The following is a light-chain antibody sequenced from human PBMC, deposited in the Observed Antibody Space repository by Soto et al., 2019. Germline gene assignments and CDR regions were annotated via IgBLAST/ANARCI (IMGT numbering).Light chain of an antibody. CDR3: SSYTSTSAWV. V-gene: IGLV2-14*01. CDR1: SSDVGAYNS. Sequence: QSVLTQPASVPGSPGQSITISCTGTSSDVGAYNSVSWYQQHPGKAPQLMIYEVSNRPSGVSNRFSGSKSGNTASLTISGLQAEDETDYYCSSYTSTSAWVFGGGTKLTVL. J-gene: IGLJ3*02. CDR2: EVS.